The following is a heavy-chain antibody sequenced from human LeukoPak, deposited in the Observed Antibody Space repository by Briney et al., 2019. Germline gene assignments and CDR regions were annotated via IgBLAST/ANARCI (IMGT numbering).Heavy chain of an antibody. CDR1: GYTFTSYY. CDR3: ARSRDGYNPADLDY. CDR2: INPNSGDT. J-gene: IGHJ4*02. V-gene: IGHV1-2*06. D-gene: IGHD5-24*01. Sequence: ASVKVSCKASGYTFTSYYIHWVRQAPGQGLEWMGRINPNSGDTNYAQKFQGRVTMTTDTSTSTAYMELRSLRSDDTAVYYCARSRDGYNPADLDYWGQGTLVTVSS.